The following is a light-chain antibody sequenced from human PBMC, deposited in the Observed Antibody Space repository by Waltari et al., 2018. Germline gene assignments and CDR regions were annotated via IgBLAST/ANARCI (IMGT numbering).Light chain of an antibody. CDR2: DDS. CDR1: NIATIS. J-gene: IGLJ2*01. Sequence: SYVLPQPPSVSVAPGQPASMTCGGNNIATISVHSYQQTPGQAPVLVVYDDSERPSGIPERFSGSKSGNTATLAIRRVGAGDEADYYCEAWDSSSGCGVFGGGTKLTVL. V-gene: IGLV3-21*02. CDR3: EAWDSSSGCGV.